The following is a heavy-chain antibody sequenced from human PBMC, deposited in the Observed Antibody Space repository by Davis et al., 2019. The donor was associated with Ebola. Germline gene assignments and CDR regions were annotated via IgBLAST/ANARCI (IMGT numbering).Heavy chain of an antibody. V-gene: IGHV3-73*01. J-gene: IGHJ4*02. D-gene: IGHD3-22*01. CDR1: GFTFSGSA. Sequence: GESLKISCAASGFTFSGSAMHWVRQASGKGLEWVGRIRSKANSYATAYAASVKGRFTISRDDSKNTAYLQMNSLKTEDTAVYYCICSSGYQDYWGQGTLVTVSS. CDR3: ICSSGYQDY. CDR2: IRSKANSYAT.